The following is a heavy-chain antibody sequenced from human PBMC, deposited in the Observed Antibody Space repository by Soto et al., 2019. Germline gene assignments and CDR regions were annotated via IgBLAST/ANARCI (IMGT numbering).Heavy chain of an antibody. Sequence: SETLSLTCAVSGGSISSSNWWSWVRQPPGKGLEWIGEIYHSGSTNYNPSLKSRVTIPVDKSKNQFSLKLSSVTAADTAVYYCATLPYYYDSSGSDYWGQGTLVTVSS. CDR2: IYHSGST. CDR3: ATLPYYYDSSGSDY. V-gene: IGHV4-4*02. D-gene: IGHD3-22*01. CDR1: GGSISSSNW. J-gene: IGHJ4*02.